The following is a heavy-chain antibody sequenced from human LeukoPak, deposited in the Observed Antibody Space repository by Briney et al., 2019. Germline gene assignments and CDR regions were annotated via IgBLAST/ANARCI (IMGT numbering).Heavy chain of an antibody. J-gene: IGHJ4*02. CDR3: ARTDIVVVPAAIGD. V-gene: IGHV1-18*01. Sequence: ASVKVSCKASGYTFTSYGISWVRQAPGQGLEWMGWISAYNGNTNYAQELQGRVTMTTDTSTSTAYMELRSLRSDDTAVYYCARTDIVVVPAAIGDWGQGTLVTVSS. D-gene: IGHD2-2*02. CDR2: ISAYNGNT. CDR1: GYTFTSYG.